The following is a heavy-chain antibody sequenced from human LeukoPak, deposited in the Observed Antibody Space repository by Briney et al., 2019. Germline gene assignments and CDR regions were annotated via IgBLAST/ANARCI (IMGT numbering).Heavy chain of an antibody. V-gene: IGHV3-7*01. CDR1: GFTFRNYW. CDR3: AREYYGI. D-gene: IGHD3-16*01. Sequence: GGSLRLSCAASGFTFRNYWMSWVRQAPGKGLEWVANIKQDGSEKYYVDSVKGRFTISRDNAKNSLYLQLNSLRAEDTAVYYCAREYYGIWGQGTMVTVSS. CDR2: IKQDGSEK. J-gene: IGHJ3*02.